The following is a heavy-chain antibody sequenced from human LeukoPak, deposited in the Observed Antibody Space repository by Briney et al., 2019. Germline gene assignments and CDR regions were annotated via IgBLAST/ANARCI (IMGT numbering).Heavy chain of an antibody. CDR3: ASIDSSGFEGAFDI. D-gene: IGHD3-22*01. V-gene: IGHV3-21*01. CDR1: GFTFNTFG. Sequence: GGSLRLSCAVSGFTFNTFGMNWVRQAPGKGLQWVSSISPGSSYIYYEDSVKGRFTISRDNAKNSLYLQMNSLRAEDTAVYYCASIDSSGFEGAFDIWGQGTMVTVSS. CDR2: ISPGSSYI. J-gene: IGHJ3*02.